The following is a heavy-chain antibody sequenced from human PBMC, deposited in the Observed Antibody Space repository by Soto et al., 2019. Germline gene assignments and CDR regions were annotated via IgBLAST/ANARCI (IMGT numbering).Heavy chain of an antibody. CDR2: ISAYNGNT. D-gene: IGHD2-15*01. V-gene: IGHV1-18*01. Sequence: ASVTLSFKASGYTCASYGISWVRHAPGQGLEWMGWISAYNGNTNYAQKLQGRVTMTTDTSTSTAYMELRSLRSDDTAVYYCARPHCSGGSCYSDYFDYWGQGTLVTVSS. CDR1: GYTCASYG. CDR3: ARPHCSGGSCYSDYFDY. J-gene: IGHJ4*02.